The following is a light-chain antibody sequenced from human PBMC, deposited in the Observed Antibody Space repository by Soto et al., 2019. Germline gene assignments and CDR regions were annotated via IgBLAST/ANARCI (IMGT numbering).Light chain of an antibody. CDR3: QQYGGSPIT. CDR1: QSVTTR. J-gene: IGKJ5*01. CDR2: GAS. Sequence: IVLTQSPGTLPLSPGERVTLSCRASQSVTTRLAWYQHKPGQAPRLLMSGASSRASGVPVRFSGSGSGTDLTLTISRLEPEDFALYYCQQYGGSPITFGLGTRLEIK. V-gene: IGKV3-20*01.